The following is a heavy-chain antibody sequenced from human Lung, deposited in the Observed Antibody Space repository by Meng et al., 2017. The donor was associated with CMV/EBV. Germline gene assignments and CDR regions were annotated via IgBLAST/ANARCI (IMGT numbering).Heavy chain of an antibody. V-gene: IGHV1-2*02. CDR2: INPNSGDT. CDR1: GYNFTGYY. CDR3: ARVKRYCTGGSCPSTGYYGMDV. D-gene: IGHD2-15*01. Sequence: SVXVSXXASGYNFTGYYMHWVRQAPGQGLEWMGWINPNSGDTNYAQKFQGRVTMTGDTSITTAYMELSRLRSDDMAVYYCARVKRYCTGGSCPSTGYYGMDVWGQGTXVTVSS. J-gene: IGHJ6*02.